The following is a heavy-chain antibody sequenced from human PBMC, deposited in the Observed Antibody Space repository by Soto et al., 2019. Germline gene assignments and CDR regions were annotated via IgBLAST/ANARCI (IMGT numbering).Heavy chain of an antibody. CDR2: INHSGST. D-gene: IGHD5-12*01. J-gene: IGHJ4*02. Sequence: SETLSLTCAVYGGSFSGYYWSLIRQPPGKGLEWIGEINHSGSTNYNPSLESRVTISVDTSKNQFSLKLSSVTAADTAVYYCAIRPNSGYDRDYWGQGTLVTVSS. V-gene: IGHV4-34*01. CDR3: AIRPNSGYDRDY. CDR1: GGSFSGYY.